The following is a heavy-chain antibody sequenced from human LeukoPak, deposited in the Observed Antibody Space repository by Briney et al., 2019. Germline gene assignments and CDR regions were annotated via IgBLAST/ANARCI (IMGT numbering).Heavy chain of an antibody. J-gene: IGHJ4*02. V-gene: IGHV3-64D*09. Sequence: GGSLSLSCSVSGFTFGRHSMHCACHASGEGPEYVSGINDNGGSTHYGDSVKGRFSISRDNSKTTLHLQMSTLRAEDTALYYCGKDVGGRFAFDYWGGGILVTVSS. CDR2: INDNGGST. CDR1: GFTFGRHS. CDR3: GKDVGGRFAFDY. D-gene: IGHD1-26*01.